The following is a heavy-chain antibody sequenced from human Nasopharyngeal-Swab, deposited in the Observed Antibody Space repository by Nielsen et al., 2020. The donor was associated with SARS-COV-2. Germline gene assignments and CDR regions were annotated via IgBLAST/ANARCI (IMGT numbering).Heavy chain of an antibody. J-gene: IGHJ5*02. CDR1: GGSISSGGYY. CDR3: ARDYYDSSGYQNWFDP. CDR2: IYYSGST. Sequence: SQTLSLTCTVSGGSISSGGYYWSWIRQHPGKGLEWLGYIYYSGSTYYNPSLKSRVTISVDTSKNQFSLKLSSVTAADTAVYYCARDYYDSSGYQNWFDPWGQGTLVTVSS. V-gene: IGHV4-31*03. D-gene: IGHD3-22*01.